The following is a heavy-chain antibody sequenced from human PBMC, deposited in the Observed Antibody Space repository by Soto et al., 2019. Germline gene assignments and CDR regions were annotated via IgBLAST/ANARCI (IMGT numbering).Heavy chain of an antibody. D-gene: IGHD3-16*01. CDR2: ISYDGSNK. J-gene: IGHJ3*02. CDR3: FGDAGAFDI. Sequence: GGSLRLSCAASGFTFSSYGMHWVRQAPGMGLEWVAVISYDGSNKYYADSVKGRFTISRDNSKNTLYLQMNSLRAEDTAVYYCFGDAGAFDIWGQGTMVTVSS. CDR1: GFTFSSYG. V-gene: IGHV3-30*03.